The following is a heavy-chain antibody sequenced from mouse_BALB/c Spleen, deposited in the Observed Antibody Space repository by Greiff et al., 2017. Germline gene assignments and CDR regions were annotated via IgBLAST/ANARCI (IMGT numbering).Heavy chain of an antibody. CDR2: IRSKSNNYAT. D-gene: IGHD4-1*01. J-gene: IGHJ4*01. V-gene: IGHV10S3*01. Sequence: EVKLVETGGGLVQPKGSLKLSCAASGFTFNTNAMNWVRQAPGKGLEWVARIRSKSNNYATYYADSVKDRFTISRDDSQSMLYLQMNNLKTEDTAMYYCVRDWDYAMDYWGQGTSVTVSS. CDR1: GFTFNTNA. CDR3: VRDWDYAMDY.